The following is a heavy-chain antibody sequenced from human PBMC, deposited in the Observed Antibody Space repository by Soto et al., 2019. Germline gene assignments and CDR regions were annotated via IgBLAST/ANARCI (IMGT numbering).Heavy chain of an antibody. Sequence: GGSLRLSCEASGFSFNSFFMHWVRQGPGKGLEWVSRISNDGTGTTYADSVQGRFTVSRDNSKTTVYLQMDRLRPEDTAVYFCVRDQDSRGYSVFNLWGQGTQVTVSS. J-gene: IGHJ5*02. V-gene: IGHV3-74*01. CDR2: ISNDGTGT. CDR1: GFSFNSFF. CDR3: VRDQDSRGYSVFNL. D-gene: IGHD3-22*01.